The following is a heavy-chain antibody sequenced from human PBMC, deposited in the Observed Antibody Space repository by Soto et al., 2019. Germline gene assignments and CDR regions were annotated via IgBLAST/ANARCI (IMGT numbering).Heavy chain of an antibody. D-gene: IGHD1-26*01. CDR2: ISWNSVSI. Sequence: EVQLVESGGGLVQPGRSLRLSCAASGFTFDDYAMHWVRQAPGKGLEWVSGISWNSVSIGYADSVKGRFTISRDNANNSLYLQMNSLRAEETALYYCAKDMSGELPPYYYYSGMDVWGLGSTVTVSS. CDR3: AKDMSGELPPYYYYSGMDV. J-gene: IGHJ6*02. V-gene: IGHV3-9*01. CDR1: GFTFDDYA.